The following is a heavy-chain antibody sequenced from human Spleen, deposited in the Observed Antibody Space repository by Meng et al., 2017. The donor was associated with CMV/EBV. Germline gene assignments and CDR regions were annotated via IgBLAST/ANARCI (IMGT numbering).Heavy chain of an antibody. J-gene: IGHJ4*02. D-gene: IGHD3-3*01. V-gene: IGHV1-69*05. Sequence: TFSNYAITWVRQATGQGLEWVGGIIPIFGAAHYAQKFQGRVTVTTDESRDTAYMELRSLKSDDTALYFCAGSPLGNSWNGYSALAYWGQGTLVTVSS. CDR3: AGSPLGNSWNGYSALAY. CDR2: IIPIFGAA. CDR1: TFSNYA.